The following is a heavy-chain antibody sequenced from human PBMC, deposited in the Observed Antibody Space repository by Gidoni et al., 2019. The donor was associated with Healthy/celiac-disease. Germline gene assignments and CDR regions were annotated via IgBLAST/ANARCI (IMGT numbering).Heavy chain of an antibody. V-gene: IGHV3-72*01. CDR2: TRNKANSYTT. D-gene: IGHD1-26*01. Sequence: EVQLVESGGGLVQPGGSLRLSCAASGFTFSDHYMDWVRQAPGKGLEWVGRTRNKANSYTTEYAASVKGRFTISRDDSKNSLYLQMNSLKTEDTAVYYCARVPVGGSGIPRYYFDYWGQGTLVTVSS. J-gene: IGHJ4*02. CDR1: GFTFSDHY. CDR3: ARVPVGGSGIPRYYFDY.